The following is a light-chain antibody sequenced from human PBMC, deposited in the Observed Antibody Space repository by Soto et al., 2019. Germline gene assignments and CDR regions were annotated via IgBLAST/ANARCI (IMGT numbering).Light chain of an antibody. J-gene: IGLJ3*02. CDR3: QSYDSSLSGWV. Sequence: QSVLTQPPSVSGAPGQKVTISCTRSSSNIGAAYDVHWYQHLPGTAPKLLIYGNNNRPSGLPDRFSGSKSGTSASLAITGLQAEDEADYYCQSYDSSLSGWVFGGGTKVTVL. CDR1: SSNIGAAYD. CDR2: GNN. V-gene: IGLV1-40*01.